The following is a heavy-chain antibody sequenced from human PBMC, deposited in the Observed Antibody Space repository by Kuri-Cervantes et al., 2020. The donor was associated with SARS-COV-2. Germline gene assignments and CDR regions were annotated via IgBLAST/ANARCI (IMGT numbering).Heavy chain of an antibody. V-gene: IGHV3-30*02. CDR2: IRYDGSNK. J-gene: IGHJ4*02. D-gene: IGHD6-13*01. CDR1: GFTFSNYG. Sequence: GESLKISCAVSGFTFSNYGMNWVRQAPGEGLEWVAFIRYDGSNKYYADSVKGRFTISRDNSKNTLYLQMNSLRAEDTAVYYCAKDRKQIAAAGLDYWGQGTLVTVSS. CDR3: AKDRKQIAAAGLDY.